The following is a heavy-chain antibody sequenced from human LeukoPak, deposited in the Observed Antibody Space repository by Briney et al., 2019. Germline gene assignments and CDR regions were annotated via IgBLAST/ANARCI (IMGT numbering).Heavy chain of an antibody. CDR3: ARLGPPVEMATISDY. CDR1: GGTFSSYA. Sequence: VASVKVSCKASGGTFSSYAISWVRQAPGQRLEWMGGIIPIFGTANYAQKFQGRVTITADESTSTAYMELSSLRSEDTAVYYCARLGPPVEMATISDYWGQGTLVTVSS. J-gene: IGHJ4*02. D-gene: IGHD5-24*01. V-gene: IGHV1-69*01. CDR2: IIPIFGTA.